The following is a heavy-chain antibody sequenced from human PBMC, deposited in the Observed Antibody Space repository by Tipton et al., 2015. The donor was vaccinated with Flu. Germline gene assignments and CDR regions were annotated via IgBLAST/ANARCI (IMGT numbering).Heavy chain of an antibody. CDR1: GFTIDKSW. V-gene: IGHV3-7*01. D-gene: IGHD2-15*01. J-gene: IGHJ3*01. CDR3: VKIGFGRAFDL. Sequence: SLRLSCEGSGFTIDKSWMSWIRQAPGKGLEWVGHTNQDATQAYSVDSVRGRFSLYRDNTKKTLYLQMNSLRAEDTAVYYCVKIGFGRAFDLWGQGTMVTVSS. CDR2: TNQDATQA.